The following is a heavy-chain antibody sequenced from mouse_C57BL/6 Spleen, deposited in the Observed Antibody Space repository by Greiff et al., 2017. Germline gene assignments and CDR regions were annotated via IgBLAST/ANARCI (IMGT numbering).Heavy chain of an antibody. CDR3: GRGDYYGSRGYFDV. Sequence: VQLQQPGAELVRPGSSVKLSCKASGYTFTSYWMHWVKQRPIQGLEWIGNIDPSDSETHYNQKFKDKATLTVDKSSSTAYMQLRSLTSEDSAVYYCGRGDYYGSRGYFDVWGTGTTVTVSS. CDR1: GYTFTSYW. J-gene: IGHJ1*03. D-gene: IGHD1-1*01. CDR2: IDPSDSET. V-gene: IGHV1-52*01.